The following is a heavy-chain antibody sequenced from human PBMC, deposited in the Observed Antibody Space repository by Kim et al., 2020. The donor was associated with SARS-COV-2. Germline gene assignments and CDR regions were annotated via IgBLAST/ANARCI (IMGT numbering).Heavy chain of an antibody. Sequence: GGSLRLSCAASGFTFSDYYMSWIRQAPGKGLEWVSYISSSGSTIYYADSVKGRFTISRDNAKNSLYLQMNSLRAEDTAVYYCARVGGPPGYCSGGSCFGGLYYWGQGTLVTVSS. V-gene: IGHV3-11*01. D-gene: IGHD2-15*01. J-gene: IGHJ4*02. CDR2: ISSSGSTI. CDR3: ARVGGPPGYCSGGSCFGGLYY. CDR1: GFTFSDYY.